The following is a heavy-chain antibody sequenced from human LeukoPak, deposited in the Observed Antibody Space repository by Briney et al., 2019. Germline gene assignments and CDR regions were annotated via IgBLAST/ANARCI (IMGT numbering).Heavy chain of an antibody. Sequence: SETLSLTCTVSGGSISSHYWSWLRQPPGKGLEWIGYIYYSGSTNYNPSLKSRVTISVDTSKNQFSLKLSSVTAADTAVYYCARDEGEDCSSTSCSGMSWGQGTLVTVSS. D-gene: IGHD2-2*01. CDR2: IYYSGST. CDR1: GGSISSHY. J-gene: IGHJ5*02. V-gene: IGHV4-59*11. CDR3: ARDEGEDCSSTSCSGMS.